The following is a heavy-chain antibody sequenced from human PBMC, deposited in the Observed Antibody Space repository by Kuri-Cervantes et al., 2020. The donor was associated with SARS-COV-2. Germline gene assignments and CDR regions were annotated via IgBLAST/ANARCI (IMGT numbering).Heavy chain of an antibody. J-gene: IGHJ4*02. CDR1: GYTFTSYG. D-gene: IGHD3-3*01. Sequence: ASVKVSCKASGYTFTSYGISWVRQAPGQGLEWMGWISAYNGNTNYAQKLQGRVTMTTDTSTSTAYMELRSLRSDDTAVYYCARVPHPPILRFLEWLLYLDYWGQGTLVTVSS. CDR2: ISAYNGNT. CDR3: ARVPHPPILRFLEWLLYLDY. V-gene: IGHV1-18*01.